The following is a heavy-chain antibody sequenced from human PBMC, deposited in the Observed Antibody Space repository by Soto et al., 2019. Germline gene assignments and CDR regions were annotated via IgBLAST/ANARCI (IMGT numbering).Heavy chain of an antibody. CDR3: ARGYDLLTGYYSFDY. V-gene: IGHV4-31*03. D-gene: IGHD3-9*01. J-gene: IGHJ4*02. CDR2: IYYSGST. Sequence: SETLSLTCTVSGGSISSGGYYWSWIRQHPGKGLEWIGYIYYSGSTYYNPSLKSRVTISVDTSKNQFSLKLSSVTAADTAVYYCARGYDLLTGYYSFDYWGQGTLVTVSS. CDR1: GGSISSGGYY.